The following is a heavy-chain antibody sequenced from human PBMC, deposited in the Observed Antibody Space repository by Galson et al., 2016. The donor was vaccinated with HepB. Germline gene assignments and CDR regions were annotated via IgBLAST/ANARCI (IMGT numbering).Heavy chain of an antibody. CDR2: ISDSGDNT. D-gene: IGHD1-7*01. Sequence: SLRLSCAASGFTFSSFAMSWVRQAPGKGLDWVSIISDSGDNTYYADSVKGRFTISRDNSKNTLYLQMNSLRAEDTAVYYCVKRVITGTTRWFDPWGQGTLVTVSS. J-gene: IGHJ5*02. V-gene: IGHV3-23*01. CDR3: VKRVITGTTRWFDP. CDR1: GFTFSSFA.